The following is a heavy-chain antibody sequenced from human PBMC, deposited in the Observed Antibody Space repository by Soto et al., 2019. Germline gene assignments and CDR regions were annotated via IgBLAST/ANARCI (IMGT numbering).Heavy chain of an antibody. CDR1: GYTFTSYA. CDR2: INAGNGNT. V-gene: IGHV1-3*05. Sequence: QVQLVQSGAEEKKPGASVKVSCKATGYTFTSYAMHWVRRAPGQRLEWMGWINAGNGNTKYSQKFQGRVTITRDTSASTAYMELSSLRSEDTAVYYCARDPWNYVSGWFDPWGQGTLVTVSS. D-gene: IGHD1-7*01. J-gene: IGHJ5*02. CDR3: ARDPWNYVSGWFDP.